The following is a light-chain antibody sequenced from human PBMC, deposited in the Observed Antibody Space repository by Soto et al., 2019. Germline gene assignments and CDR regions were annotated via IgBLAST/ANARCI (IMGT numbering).Light chain of an antibody. Sequence: QSALTQPASVSESPGQSITISCTGTISGVGGYNSVSWYQQYPGKAPKLLIYDVSNRPSGVSNRFSGSKSGSTASLTISGLEPEDEADYFCNSYTNSRTWVFGGGTQLTVL. V-gene: IGLV2-14*01. CDR2: DVS. CDR3: NSYTNSRTWV. CDR1: ISGVGGYNS. J-gene: IGLJ3*02.